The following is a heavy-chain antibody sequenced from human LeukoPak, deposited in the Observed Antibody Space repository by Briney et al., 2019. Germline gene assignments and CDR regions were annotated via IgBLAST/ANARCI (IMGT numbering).Heavy chain of an antibody. CDR3: AREFRACTSCYALYYYYYMDV. CDR1: GFTFDDYG. CDR2: INWNGGST. Sequence: GGSLRLSCAASGFTFDDYGMSWVRQAPGKGLEWVSGINWNGGSTGYADSVQGRFTISRDNAKNSLYLQMNSLRAEDTALYYCAREFRACTSCYALYYYYYMDVWGKGTTVTVSS. V-gene: IGHV3-20*04. J-gene: IGHJ6*03. D-gene: IGHD2-2*01.